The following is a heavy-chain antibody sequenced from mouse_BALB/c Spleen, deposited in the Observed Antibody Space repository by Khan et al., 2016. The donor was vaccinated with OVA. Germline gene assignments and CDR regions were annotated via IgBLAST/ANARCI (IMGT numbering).Heavy chain of an antibody. J-gene: IGHJ3*01. CDR1: GFTFSTFA. Sequence: EVQGVESGGGLVKPGGSLKLSCAASGFTFSTFAMSWVRQTPEKRLEWVTTINSDGDYTYYPDNVTGRFTISRDNAKNTLYLQMSSLRSEDTAMYYCARSPYCSFPYWGQGTLVTVSA. V-gene: IGHV5-9-3*01. CDR3: ARSPYCSFPY. D-gene: IGHD1-1*01. CDR2: INSDGDYT.